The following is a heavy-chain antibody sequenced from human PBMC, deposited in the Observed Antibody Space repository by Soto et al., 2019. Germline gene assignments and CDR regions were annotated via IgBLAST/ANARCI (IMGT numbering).Heavy chain of an antibody. CDR3: ARGSSWFDP. V-gene: IGHV3-30-3*01. D-gene: IGHD6-13*01. J-gene: IGHJ5*02. CDR2: ISYDGSNK. CDR1: GFTFSSYA. Sequence: QVQLVESGGGVVQPGRSLRLSCAASGFTFSSYAMHWVRQAPGKGLEWVAVISYDGSNKYYADSVKGRFTISRDNSKNTLYLKMNSLRAEDTAVYYCARGSSWFDPWGQGTLVTVSS.